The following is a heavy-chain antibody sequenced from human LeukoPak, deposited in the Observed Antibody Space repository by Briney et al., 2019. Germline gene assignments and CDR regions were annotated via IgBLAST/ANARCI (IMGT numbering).Heavy chain of an antibody. Sequence: ASVKVSCKASGYTFTSYGISWVRQAPGQGLEWMGWISAYNGNTNYAQKLQGRVTMTTDTSTSTAYMELRSLRSDDTAVYYCARDERDGDGYMVNDFWSGYSANYYYYYMDVWGKGTTVTVSS. CDR1: GYTFTSYG. J-gene: IGHJ6*03. CDR2: ISAYNGNT. D-gene: IGHD3-3*01. CDR3: ARDERDGDGYMVNDFWSGYSANYYYYYMDV. V-gene: IGHV1-18*01.